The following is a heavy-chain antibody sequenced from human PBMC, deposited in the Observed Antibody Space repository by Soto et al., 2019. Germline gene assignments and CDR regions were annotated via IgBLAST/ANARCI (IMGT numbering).Heavy chain of an antibody. CDR2: IYSNGNT. J-gene: IGHJ6*02. CDR1: GFTVSTNY. V-gene: IGHV3-53*01. Sequence: VGSLRLSCAASGFTVSTNYRTWVRQTPGKGLEWVSIIYSNGNTYYADSVKGRFTISRDNSKNTLYLQMNSLRVDDTAVYYCVVEDLGMEVWGQGTTVTVSS. D-gene: IGHD2-15*01. CDR3: VVEDLGMEV.